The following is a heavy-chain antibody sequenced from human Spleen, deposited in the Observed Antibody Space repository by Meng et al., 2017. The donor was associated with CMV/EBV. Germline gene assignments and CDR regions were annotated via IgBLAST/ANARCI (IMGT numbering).Heavy chain of an antibody. V-gene: IGHV3-11*01. J-gene: IGHJ4*01. CDR2: ISTSGSTM. D-gene: IGHD2/OR15-2a*01. Sequence: SCTASGFSFSGYCMSWIRQAAGKGLEWIAYISTSGSTMYYADSVKRRFTISRDDAKNSLNLQMNSLRVEDTAVYYCAKGNIDYYFDYWGHGTLVTVSS. CDR3: AKGNIDYYFDY. CDR1: GFSFSGYC.